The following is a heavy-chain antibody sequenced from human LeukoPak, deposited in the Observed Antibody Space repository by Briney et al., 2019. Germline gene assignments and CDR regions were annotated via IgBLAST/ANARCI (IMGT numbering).Heavy chain of an antibody. D-gene: IGHD6-6*01. CDR1: GFTFSSYA. CDR2: ISYDGSNK. CDR3: ARPARPYYYYYYMDV. J-gene: IGHJ6*03. V-gene: IGHV3-30*04. Sequence: GGSLRLSCAASGFTFSSYAMHWVRQAPGKGLEWVAVISYDGSNKYCADSVKGRFTISRDNSKNTLYLQMNSLRAEDTAVYYCARPARPYYYYYYMDVWGKGTTVTVSS.